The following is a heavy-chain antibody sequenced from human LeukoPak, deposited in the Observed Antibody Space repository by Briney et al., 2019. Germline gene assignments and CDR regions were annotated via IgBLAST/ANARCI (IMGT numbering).Heavy chain of an antibody. CDR3: ARDKDAFDI. J-gene: IGHJ3*02. CDR2: TYYSGST. Sequence: TSETLSLTCTVSGGSVSSGSYYWSWIRQPPGKGLEWIGYTYYSGSTNYNPSLKSRVTISVDTSKNQFSLKLSSVTAADTAVYYCARDKDAFDIWGQGTMVTVSS. V-gene: IGHV4-61*01. CDR1: GGSVSSGSYY.